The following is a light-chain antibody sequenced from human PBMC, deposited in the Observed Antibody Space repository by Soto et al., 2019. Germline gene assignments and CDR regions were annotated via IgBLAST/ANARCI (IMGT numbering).Light chain of an antibody. J-gene: IGKJ1*01. CDR2: STS. V-gene: IGKV3-15*01. Sequence: EIVMTQSPATLSVSPGEGATLSCRASQSVSDNLAWYQQKPGQAPGLLIYSTSLRATGVPARFSGSGSGTEFTLTITSLQSEDFGVYFCQQYKDWPTTFGQGTKVDIK. CDR1: QSVSDN. CDR3: QQYKDWPTT.